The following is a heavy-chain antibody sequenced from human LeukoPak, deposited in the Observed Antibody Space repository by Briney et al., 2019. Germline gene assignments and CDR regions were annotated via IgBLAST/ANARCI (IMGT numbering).Heavy chain of an antibody. CDR1: GGFISSSSYF. CDR3: ASPWSSGGFDY. D-gene: IGHD6-19*01. J-gene: IGHJ4*02. V-gene: IGHV4-39*01. Sequence: PSDTLSLTCTVSGGFISSSSYFWGWIRQPPGKGVEWIESIYYSGSTSYNTSLKSRVTRSVATPKNQFSLKLSFVTAADTAVYYCASPWSSGGFDYWGQGTLVTVSS. CDR2: IYYSGST.